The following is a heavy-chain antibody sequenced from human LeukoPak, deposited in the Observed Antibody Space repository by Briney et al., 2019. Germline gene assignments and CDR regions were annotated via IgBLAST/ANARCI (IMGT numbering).Heavy chain of an antibody. CDR3: VKSGADYGDYFGFFDY. Sequence: GGSLRLSCAASGFSVNNLYMSWVRQAPGKGLEWVSVIYSGDRTYYADSVKGRFTISRDTSKNRLYLQMISLRAEDTAMYYCVKSGADYGDYFGFFDYWGQGTLVTVSS. V-gene: IGHV3-66*01. CDR2: IYSGDRT. CDR1: GFSVNNLY. J-gene: IGHJ4*02. D-gene: IGHD4-17*01.